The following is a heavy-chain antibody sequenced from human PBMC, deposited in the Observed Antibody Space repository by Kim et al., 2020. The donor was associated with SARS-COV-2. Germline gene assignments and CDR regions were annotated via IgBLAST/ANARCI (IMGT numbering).Heavy chain of an antibody. Sequence: SETLSLTCTVSGGSISSYYWSWIRQPPGKGLEWIGYIYYSGSTNYNPSLKSRVTISVDTSKNQFSLKLSSVTAADTAVNYCASIVYSSSWDYRYFDLWGR. V-gene: IGHV4-59*01. CDR2: IYYSGST. CDR3: ASIVYSSSWDYRYFDL. CDR1: GGSISSYY. J-gene: IGHJ2*01. D-gene: IGHD6-13*01.